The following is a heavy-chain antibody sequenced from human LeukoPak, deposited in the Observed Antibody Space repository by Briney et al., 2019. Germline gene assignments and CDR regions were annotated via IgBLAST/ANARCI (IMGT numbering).Heavy chain of an antibody. Sequence: AASVKASCKASGYTFPGYYMHWVRQAPGQGLEWMGWINPNSGGTNYAQKFQGRVTMTRDTSISTAYMELGRLRSDDTAVYYCAREHSSSSGKVFDYWGQGTLVTVSS. J-gene: IGHJ4*02. V-gene: IGHV1-2*02. CDR1: GYTFPGYY. D-gene: IGHD6-6*01. CDR3: AREHSSSSGKVFDY. CDR2: INPNSGGT.